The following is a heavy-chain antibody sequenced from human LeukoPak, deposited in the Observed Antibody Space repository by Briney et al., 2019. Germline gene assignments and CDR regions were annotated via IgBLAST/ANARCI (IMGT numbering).Heavy chain of an antibody. D-gene: IGHD3-10*01. Sequence: SMNWVRQAPGKGLEWVSCISSSSSYIYYADSVKGRFTISRDNAKNSLYLQMNSLRAEDTALYHCARDQNYYGSGAFDPWGQGTLVTVSS. CDR2: ISSSSSYI. CDR1: S. J-gene: IGHJ5*02. CDR3: ARDQNYYGSGAFDP. V-gene: IGHV3-21*04.